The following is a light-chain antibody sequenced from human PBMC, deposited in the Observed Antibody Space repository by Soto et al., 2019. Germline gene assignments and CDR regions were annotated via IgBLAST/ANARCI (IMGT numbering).Light chain of an antibody. CDR3: QKNNSFSPT. J-gene: IGKJ4*01. V-gene: IGKV1-27*01. CDR1: QDISND. CDR2: SSS. Sequence: DFQMTQSPSSLSASVGDRVTITCRASQDISNDVAWYQQKPGKPPNLLISSSSTLQSGVPSRFSGTGYGTDFTLTIGNLQPDDVATYYCQKNNSFSPTFGGGTKVEI.